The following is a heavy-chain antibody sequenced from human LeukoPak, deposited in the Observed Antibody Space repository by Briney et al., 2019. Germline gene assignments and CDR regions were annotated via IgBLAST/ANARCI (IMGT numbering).Heavy chain of an antibody. CDR3: ARGGVTIFGVATPTNWFDP. CDR1: GYTFTGYY. V-gene: IGHV1-2*02. D-gene: IGHD3-3*01. CDR2: INPNSGGT. J-gene: IGHJ5*02. Sequence: ASVKVSCKASGYTFTGYYMHWVRQAPGQGLEWMGWINPNSGGTNYAQKFQGRVTMTRDTSISTAYMELSRLRSDDTAVYYCARGGVTIFGVATPTNWFDPWGQGTLVTVSS.